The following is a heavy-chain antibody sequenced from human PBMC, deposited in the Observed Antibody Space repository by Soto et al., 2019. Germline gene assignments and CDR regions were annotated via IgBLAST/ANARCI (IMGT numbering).Heavy chain of an antibody. V-gene: IGHV3-9*01. Sequence: DVQLVESGGGLVQPGRSLRLSCAASGFTFDDYAMHWVRQAPGKGLEWVSGISWNSDLIGYADSVKGRFTISRDNAKNSLHLQMNSLATEDTALYYCVKDIYIMVGATHFDFWGQGTLVTVSS. CDR3: VKDIYIMVGATHFDF. CDR2: ISWNSDLI. CDR1: GFTFDDYA. D-gene: IGHD1-26*01. J-gene: IGHJ4*02.